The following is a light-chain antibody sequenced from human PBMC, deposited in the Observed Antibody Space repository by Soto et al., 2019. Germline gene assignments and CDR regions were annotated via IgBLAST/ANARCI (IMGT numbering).Light chain of an antibody. V-gene: IGLV2-14*01. Sequence: QSALTQPASVSGSPGQSITISCTGTSSDIGGFNYVSWYQQHPGKAPKLMIYDVSSRPSGVSNRFSGSKSGNTASLTISGLQADDEADYYCSSYTSSSKVFGGGTQLTVL. CDR1: SSDIGGFNY. CDR2: DVS. CDR3: SSYTSSSKV. J-gene: IGLJ2*01.